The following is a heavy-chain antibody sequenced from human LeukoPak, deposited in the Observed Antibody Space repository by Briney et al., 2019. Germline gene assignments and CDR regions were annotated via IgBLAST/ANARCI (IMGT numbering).Heavy chain of an antibody. CDR2: IYYSGST. Sequence: PSETLSHTCTVPGGSGRAGHWRPVPQPPGKALEWIGYIYYSGSTKYNSSLKSRVTIVVDTSKNQFSLKLTSVTAADTAVYYCAKVGKRAQLIEYWGQGTLVTVSS. D-gene: IGHD1-1*01. V-gene: IGHV4-59*02. CDR1: GGSGRAGH. CDR3: AKVGKRAQLIEY. J-gene: IGHJ4*02.